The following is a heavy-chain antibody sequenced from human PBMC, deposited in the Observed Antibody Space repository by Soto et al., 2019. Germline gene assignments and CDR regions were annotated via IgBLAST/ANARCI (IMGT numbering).Heavy chain of an antibody. D-gene: IGHD3-16*02. J-gene: IGHJ4*02. Sequence: AETLSLTCTVSGGSISSYYWSWIRQPPGKGLEWIGYIYYSGSTNYNPSPKSRVTISVDTSKNQFSLKLSSVTAADTAVYYCARGGGTVWGSHRFDYWGQGTLVTVSS. CDR2: IYYSGST. CDR3: ARGGGTVWGSHRFDY. V-gene: IGHV4-59*01. CDR1: GGSISSYY.